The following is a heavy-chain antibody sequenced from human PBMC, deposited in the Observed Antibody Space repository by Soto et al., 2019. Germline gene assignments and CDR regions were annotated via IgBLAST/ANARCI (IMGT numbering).Heavy chain of an antibody. D-gene: IGHD4-17*01. V-gene: IGHV1-58*02. CDR1: GFTLTSSA. CDR2: IVVGSGNT. J-gene: IGHJ6*03. Sequence: GASVKVSCKASGFTLTSSATQWVRQARGQRLEWIGWIVVGSGNTNYAQKFQERVTITRDMSTSTAYMELSSLRSEDTAVYYCAAGSTVTTFAPGSGFYMDVWGKGTTVTVSS. CDR3: AAGSTVTTFAPGSGFYMDV.